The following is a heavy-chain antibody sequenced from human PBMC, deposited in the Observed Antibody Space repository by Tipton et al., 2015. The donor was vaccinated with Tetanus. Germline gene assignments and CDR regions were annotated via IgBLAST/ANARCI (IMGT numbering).Heavy chain of an antibody. Sequence: QSGPEVKKPGASVKVSCKASGYTFTSYYMHWVRQAPGQGLEWMGIINPSGGSTSYAQKFQGRVTMTRDTSTSTVYMELSSLRSEDTAVYYCARAIQVLRFLEWPAMSYWGQGTLVTVSS. CDR1: GYTFTSYY. V-gene: IGHV1-46*01. D-gene: IGHD3-3*01. CDR3: ARAIQVLRFLEWPAMSY. J-gene: IGHJ4*02. CDR2: INPSGGST.